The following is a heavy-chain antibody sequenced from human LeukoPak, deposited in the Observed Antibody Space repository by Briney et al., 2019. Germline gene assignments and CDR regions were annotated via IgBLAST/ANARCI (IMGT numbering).Heavy chain of an antibody. V-gene: IGHV4-59*08. J-gene: IGHJ4*02. CDR2: TFYSGST. D-gene: IGHD3-16*01. Sequence: KASETLSLTCTVSGGSISGYYWSWVRQPPGKGLEWIGYTFYSGSTRFGPSFNGRVTISLDTSKNQFSLNVHSVTAADTAVYYCAGQPLGYYDKLGYFPYYFDYWGQGSLVTVSS. CDR3: AGQPLGYYDKLGYFPYYFDY. CDR1: GGSISGYY.